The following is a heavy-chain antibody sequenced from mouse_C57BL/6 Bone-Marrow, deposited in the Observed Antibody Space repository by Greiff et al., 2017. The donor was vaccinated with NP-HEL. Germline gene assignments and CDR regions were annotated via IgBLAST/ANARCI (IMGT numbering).Heavy chain of an antibody. J-gene: IGHJ1*03. CDR1: GYSITSGYY. CDR3: AREGYDGYSYWYFDV. V-gene: IGHV3-6*01. D-gene: IGHD2-3*01. CDR2: ISYDGSN. Sequence: ESGPGLVKPSQSLSLTCSVTGYSITSGYYWNWIRQFPGNKLEWMGYISYDGSNNYNPSLKNRISITRDTSKNQFFLKLNSVTTEDTATYYCAREGYDGYSYWYFDVWGTGTTVTVSS.